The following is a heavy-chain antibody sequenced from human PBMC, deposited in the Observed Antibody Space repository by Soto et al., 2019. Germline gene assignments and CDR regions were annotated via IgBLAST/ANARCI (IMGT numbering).Heavy chain of an antibody. Sequence: GASVKVSCKASGYTFTGYYMHWVRQAPGQGLEWMGWINPNSGGTNYAQKFQGWVTMTRDTSISTAYMELSRLRSDDTAVYYCARGKTLRIQLWFHQFDYWGQGTLVTVSS. J-gene: IGHJ4*02. CDR3: ARGKTLRIQLWFHQFDY. CDR1: GYTFTGYY. D-gene: IGHD5-18*01. V-gene: IGHV1-2*04. CDR2: INPNSGGT.